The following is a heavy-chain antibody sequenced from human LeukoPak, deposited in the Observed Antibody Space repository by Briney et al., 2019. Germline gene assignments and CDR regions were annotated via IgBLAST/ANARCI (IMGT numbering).Heavy chain of an antibody. V-gene: IGHV1-18*01. J-gene: IGHJ5*02. Sequence: ASVKVSCKASGYTFTSYGISWVRQAPGQGLEWMGWISAHNGNTNYAQKLQGRVTMTTDTSTSTAYMELRSLRSDDTAVYYCARDGVVVVAAEMGFDPWGQRTLVTVSS. CDR2: ISAHNGNT. D-gene: IGHD2-15*01. CDR3: ARDGVVVVAAEMGFDP. CDR1: GYTFTSYG.